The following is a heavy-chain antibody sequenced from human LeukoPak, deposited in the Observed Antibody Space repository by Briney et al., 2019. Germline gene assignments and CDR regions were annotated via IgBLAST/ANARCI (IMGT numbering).Heavy chain of an antibody. Sequence: GGSLRLSCAASGFTFSSYAMSWVRQAPTKGLEWVANIKYDGSDKRYVDSVKGRFTVSRDNANNSLYLRMNSLRAEDTAVYYCVRGGGSFDSWGQGTLVTVSS. CDR2: IKYDGSDK. J-gene: IGHJ4*02. D-gene: IGHD3-16*01. CDR3: VRGGGSFDS. V-gene: IGHV3-7*04. CDR1: GFTFSSYA.